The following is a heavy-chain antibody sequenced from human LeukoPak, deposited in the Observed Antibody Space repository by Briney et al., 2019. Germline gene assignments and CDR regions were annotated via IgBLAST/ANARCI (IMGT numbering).Heavy chain of an antibody. V-gene: IGHV1-69*05. CDR2: IIPMFGTS. J-gene: IGHJ3*02. CDR3: ASVTMVVSRSEAGAFDI. Sequence: SVKVSCKASGGTFISYAITWVRQAPGQGLEWMGGIIPMFGTSNYAQKLQGRVTITTDESTRTAYMDLSSLRSEDTAVYYCASVTMVVSRSEAGAFDIWGQGTLVTVSS. D-gene: IGHD5/OR15-5a*01. CDR1: GGTFISYA.